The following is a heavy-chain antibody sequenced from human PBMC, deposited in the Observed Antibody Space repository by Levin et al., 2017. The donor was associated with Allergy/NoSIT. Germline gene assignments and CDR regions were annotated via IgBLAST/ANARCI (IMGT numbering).Heavy chain of an antibody. V-gene: IGHV4-39*01. J-gene: IGHJ4*02. CDR1: GGSISSSSYY. D-gene: IGHD5-12*01. Sequence: SQTLSLTCTVSGGSISSSSYYWGWIRQPPGKGLEWIGSIYYSGSTYYNPSLKSRVTISVDTSKNQFSLKLSSVTAADTAVYYCARHPPSGDDDNFDYWGQGTLVTVSS. CDR3: ARHPPSGDDDNFDY. CDR2: IYYSGST.